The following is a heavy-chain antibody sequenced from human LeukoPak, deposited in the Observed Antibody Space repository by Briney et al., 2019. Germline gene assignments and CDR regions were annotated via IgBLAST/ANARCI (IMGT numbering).Heavy chain of an antibody. CDR2: IYSGGST. CDR3: ARETGFDSSGLGY. J-gene: IGHJ4*02. D-gene: IGHD3-22*01. CDR1: GFTVSSNY. V-gene: IGHV3-53*01. Sequence: PGGSLRLSCAASGFTVSSNYMSWVRQAPGKGLEWVSVIYSGGSTYYADSVKGRFTISRDNSKNTLYLQMNSLRAEDTAVYYCARETGFDSSGLGYWGQGTLVTVSS.